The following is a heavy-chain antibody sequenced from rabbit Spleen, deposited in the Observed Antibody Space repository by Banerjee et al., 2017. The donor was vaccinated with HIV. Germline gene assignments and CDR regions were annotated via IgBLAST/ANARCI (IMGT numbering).Heavy chain of an antibody. CDR1: GFDFSNYG. CDR3: VRGGGL. V-gene: IGHV1S47*01. Sequence: QEQLVESGGGLVQPGGSLKLSCKASGFDFSNYGVSWVRQAPGKGLEWIGYIEPIFGNTYYANWVNGRFTISSHNAQNTLFLQLSSLTAADTATYFCVRGGGLWGPGTLVTVS. J-gene: IGHJ6*01. CDR2: IEPIFGNT.